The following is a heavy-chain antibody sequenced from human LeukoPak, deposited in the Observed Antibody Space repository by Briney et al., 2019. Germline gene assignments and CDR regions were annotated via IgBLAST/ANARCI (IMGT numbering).Heavy chain of an antibody. CDR3: ARSRPGLGTFDY. D-gene: IGHD3-22*01. Sequence: SVKVSCKASGGTFTSYAISWVRQAPGQGVEWMGGIIPIFGTANYAQKFQGRVTITTDESTSTAYMELSSLRSEDTAVYYCARSRPGLGTFDYWGQGTLVTVSS. CDR1: GGTFTSYA. CDR2: IIPIFGTA. J-gene: IGHJ4*02. V-gene: IGHV1-69*05.